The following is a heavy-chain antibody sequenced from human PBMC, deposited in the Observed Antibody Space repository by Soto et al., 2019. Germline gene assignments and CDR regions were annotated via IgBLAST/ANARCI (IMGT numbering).Heavy chain of an antibody. CDR2: IYYSGST. Sequence: PSETLSLTCSVSCGSIGSYYWSWIRQPPGKGLEWIGYIYYSGSTNYNPSLKSRVTISVDTSKNQFSLKLSSVTAADTAVYYCARLWFGEPVDYWGQGTLVTVS. CDR1: CGSIGSYY. V-gene: IGHV4-59*08. CDR3: ARLWFGEPVDY. J-gene: IGHJ4*02. D-gene: IGHD3-10*01.